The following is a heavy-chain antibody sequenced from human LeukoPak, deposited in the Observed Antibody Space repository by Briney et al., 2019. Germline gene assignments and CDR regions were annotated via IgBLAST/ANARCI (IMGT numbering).Heavy chain of an antibody. CDR2: VSAYNSNT. CDR3: ARDTSNTYYDYVWGSYRLAHFDY. D-gene: IGHD3-16*02. V-gene: IGHV1-18*01. Sequence: GASVKVSCKASGFTFTSYGISWVRQAPGQGLEWMGWVSAYNSNTNYAQKLQGRVTMTTDTSTSTAYMELRSLRSDDTAVYYCARDTSNTYYDYVWGSYRLAHFDYWGQGTLVTVSS. J-gene: IGHJ4*02. CDR1: GFTFTSYG.